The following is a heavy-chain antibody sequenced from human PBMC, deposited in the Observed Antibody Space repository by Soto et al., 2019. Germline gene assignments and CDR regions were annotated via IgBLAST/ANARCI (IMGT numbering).Heavy chain of an antibody. Sequence: SETLSLTCAVYGGSFSGYYWSWIRQPPGKGLEWIGEINHSGSTNYNPSLKSRVTISVDTSKNQFSLKLSSVTAADTAVYYCARGRYCSGSRCYSFKCFDPWGKGPLLT. CDR1: GGSFSGYY. V-gene: IGHV4-34*01. J-gene: IGHJ5*02. D-gene: IGHD2-15*01. CDR2: INHSGST. CDR3: ARGRYCSGSRCYSFKCFDP.